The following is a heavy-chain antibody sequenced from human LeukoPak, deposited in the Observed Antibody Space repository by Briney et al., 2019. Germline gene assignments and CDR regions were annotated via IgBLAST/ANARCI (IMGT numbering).Heavy chain of an antibody. J-gene: IGHJ5*02. CDR1: GYTFTSYY. CDR2: INPSGGST. CDR3: ARDLGSSSVEGLFDP. D-gene: IGHD6-6*01. V-gene: IGHV1-46*01. Sequence: ASGKVSCKASGYTFTSYYMHWVRQAPGQGLEWMGIINPSGGSTSYAQKFQGRVTMTRDTSTSTVYMELSSLRSEDTAVYYCARDLGSSSVEGLFDPWGQGTLVTVSS.